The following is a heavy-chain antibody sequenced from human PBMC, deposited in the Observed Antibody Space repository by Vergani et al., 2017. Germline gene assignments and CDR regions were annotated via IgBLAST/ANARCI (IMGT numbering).Heavy chain of an antibody. CDR3: ARGASGDYVSSFVY. CDR1: GFTFSSYA. Sequence: QVQLVESGGGVVQPGRSLRLSCAASGFTFSSYAMHWVRQAPGKGLEWVAVISYDGSNKYYADSVKGRFTISRDNSKNTLYLQMNSLRAEDTAVYYCARGASGDYVSSFVYWGQGTLVTVSS. D-gene: IGHD4-17*01. J-gene: IGHJ4*02. V-gene: IGHV3-30-3*01. CDR2: ISYDGSNK.